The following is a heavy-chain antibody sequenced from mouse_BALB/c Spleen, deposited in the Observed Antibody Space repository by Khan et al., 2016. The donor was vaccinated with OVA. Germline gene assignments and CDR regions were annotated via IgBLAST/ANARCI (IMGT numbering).Heavy chain of an antibody. CDR2: IYPGSGST. CDR3: ARRGYWGLWYFDY. Sequence: QVQLQQPGAELVKPGTSVKLSCKASGYNFTSYWINWVKLRPGQGLEWIGNIYPGSGSTNYNEKFKSKATLTVDTSSSTADLQLSSLASEDSARYYGARRGYWGLWYFDYWGQGTTLTVSS. J-gene: IGHJ2*01. CDR1: GYNFTSYW. D-gene: IGHD3-1*01. V-gene: IGHV1-55*01.